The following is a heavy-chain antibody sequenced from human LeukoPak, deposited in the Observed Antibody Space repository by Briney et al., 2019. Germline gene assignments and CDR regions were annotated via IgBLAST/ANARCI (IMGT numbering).Heavy chain of an antibody. CDR3: ARVTGRYFDL. CDR2: IYYSGST. V-gene: IGHV4-30-4*01. CDR1: GGSISIGDYD. J-gene: IGHJ2*01. Sequence: SETLSLTCTVSGGSISIGDYDWSWIRQPPGKGMEWIGYIYYSGSTYYNPSLKSRVTISVDTSKNQFSLKLSSVTAADTAVYYCARVTGRYFDLWGRGTLVTVSS. D-gene: IGHD1-14*01.